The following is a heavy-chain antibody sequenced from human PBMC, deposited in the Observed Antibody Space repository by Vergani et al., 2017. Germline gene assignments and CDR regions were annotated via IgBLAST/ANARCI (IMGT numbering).Heavy chain of an antibody. Sequence: QLLESGGGLIQPGGSLRLSCAASGFTFSNNDMQWVRQAPGKGLEWVALTRYDGSNKSYADSVKGRFTISRDNSKKMLYLQMNSLRTEDTAVYYCAKRGDYGDYLGYWGQGTLVIVSS. CDR1: GFTFSNND. J-gene: IGHJ4*02. CDR2: TRYDGSNK. D-gene: IGHD4-17*01. V-gene: IGHV3-30*02. CDR3: AKRGDYGDYLGY.